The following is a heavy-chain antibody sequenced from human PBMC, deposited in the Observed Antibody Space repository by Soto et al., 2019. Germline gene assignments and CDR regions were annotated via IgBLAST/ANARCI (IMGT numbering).Heavy chain of an antibody. V-gene: IGHV1-69*01. CDR3: ARGGDGNNFGAGS. CDR2: IIPKLGSA. Sequence: QVQLVQSGAEVKEPASSVKVSCKASGGGNLSDYRTTWVRRAPGQGLEWMGGIIPKLGSANHAQNFQGRVTVTADESTNTVYMELRSLRSDDTAVYYCARGGDGNNFGAGSRGQGTPVTVSS. D-gene: IGHD2-21*01. J-gene: IGHJ4*02. CDR1: GGGNLSDYR.